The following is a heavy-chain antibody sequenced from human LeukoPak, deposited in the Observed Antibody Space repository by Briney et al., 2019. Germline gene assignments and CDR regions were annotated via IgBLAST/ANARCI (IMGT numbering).Heavy chain of an antibody. CDR1: GFTFSTYG. CDR3: AKPGGGQQLVRDYYYYMDV. V-gene: IGHV3-30*02. Sequence: GGSLRLSCAASGFTFSTYGMHWVRQAPGKGLEWVAFIRYDGTNKYYADSVKGRFTISGDNSKNTLYLQMNSLRAEDTAVYYCAKPGGGQQLVRDYYYYMDVWGKGTTVTVSS. D-gene: IGHD6-13*01. CDR2: IRYDGTNK. J-gene: IGHJ6*03.